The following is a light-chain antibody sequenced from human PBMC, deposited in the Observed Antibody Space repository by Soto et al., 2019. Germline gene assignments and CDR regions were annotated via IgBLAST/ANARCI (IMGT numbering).Light chain of an antibody. CDR2: GAS. CDR1: QSVSSN. J-gene: IGKJ4*01. Sequence: EIVMTQSPATLSVSPGERATLSCRASQSVSSNLAWYQQKPGQAPRLLIYGASTRATGIPARFSGSWAGTECSLTISSLQSEDFAVYYCQQDNSWPPLTFGGGTKVEIK. CDR3: QQDNSWPPLT. V-gene: IGKV3D-15*01.